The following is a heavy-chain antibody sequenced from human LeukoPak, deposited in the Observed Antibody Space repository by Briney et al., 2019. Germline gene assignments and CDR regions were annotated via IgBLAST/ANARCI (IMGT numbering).Heavy chain of an antibody. CDR1: GYTFTSYG. D-gene: IGHD3-9*01. CDR3: ARGQYFDWLSRTYYYYYMDV. Sequence: ASVKVSCKASGYTFTSYGISWVRQAPGQGLEWMGWISAYNGNTNYAQKLQGRVTMTTDTSTSTAYMELRSLRSDDTAVYYCARGQYFDWLSRTYYYYYMDVWGKGTTVTISS. CDR2: ISAYNGNT. V-gene: IGHV1-18*01. J-gene: IGHJ6*03.